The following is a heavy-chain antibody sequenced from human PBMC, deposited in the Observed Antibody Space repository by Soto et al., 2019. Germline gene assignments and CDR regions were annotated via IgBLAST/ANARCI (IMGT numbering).Heavy chain of an antibody. CDR3: ARVSWWMATILTPGGFDY. D-gene: IGHD2-8*02. V-gene: IGHV3-30-3*01. J-gene: IGHJ4*02. Sequence: GGSLRLSCAASGFTFSSYAMHWVRQAPGKGLEWVAVISYDGSNKYYADSVKGRFTISRDNSKNTLYLQMNSLRAEDTAVYYCARVSWWMATILTPGGFDYWGQGTLVTVSS. CDR1: GFTFSSYA. CDR2: ISYDGSNK.